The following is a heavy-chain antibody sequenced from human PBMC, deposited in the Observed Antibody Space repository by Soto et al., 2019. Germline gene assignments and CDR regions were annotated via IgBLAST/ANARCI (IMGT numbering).Heavy chain of an antibody. D-gene: IGHD5-18*01. Sequence: EVQLLESGGGLVQPGGSLRLSCAASGFTFSSYSMSWVRQAPGKGLEWVSAISGSGGSTYYADSVKGRFTISRDNSKKTLYLQMNSLRAEDTAVYYCAKDGGYSYGYSPRYYYGMDVWGQGTTVTVSS. CDR2: ISGSGGST. V-gene: IGHV3-23*01. CDR3: AKDGGYSYGYSPRYYYGMDV. J-gene: IGHJ6*02. CDR1: GFTFSSYS.